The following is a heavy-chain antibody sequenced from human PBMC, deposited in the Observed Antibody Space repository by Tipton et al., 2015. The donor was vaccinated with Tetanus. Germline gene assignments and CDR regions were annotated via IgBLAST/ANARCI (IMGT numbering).Heavy chain of an antibody. J-gene: IGHJ6*02. CDR2: ISYDGGNI. D-gene: IGHD4-17*01. CDR3: AKLDYGDYGRYYYYEMDV. Sequence: SLRLSCAASGFIFSNYAMHWVRQAPGKGLEWVALISYDGGNIYYADSVKGRFTISRDDSKETVYLQMSSLRAEDTAVYYCAKLDYGDYGRYYYYEMDVWGQGTTVTVSS. CDR1: GFIFSNYA. V-gene: IGHV3-30*18.